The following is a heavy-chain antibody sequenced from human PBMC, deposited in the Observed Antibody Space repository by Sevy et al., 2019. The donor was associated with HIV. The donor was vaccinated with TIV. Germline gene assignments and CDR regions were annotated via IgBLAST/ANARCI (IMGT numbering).Heavy chain of an antibody. Sequence: SETLSLTCTVSGGSITSLYWNWIRQPPGKGLEWFANIYYNGHINYNPSLKSRVTSSLDPSKNQFSLRLSSVTAADTAMYYCAGENAWGRGYSWGQGTLVTVSS. CDR3: AGENAWGRGYS. D-gene: IGHD1-26*01. CDR2: IYYNGHI. CDR1: GGSITSLY. V-gene: IGHV4-59*08. J-gene: IGHJ4*02.